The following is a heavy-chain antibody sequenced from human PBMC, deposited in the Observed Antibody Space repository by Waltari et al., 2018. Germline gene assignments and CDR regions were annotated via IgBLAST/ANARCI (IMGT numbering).Heavy chain of an antibody. CDR3: ARGNVVGCTRITSCYSAFDI. Sequence: QVHLVQSGAEVKKPGASAKVSCKASGYTFKDNYVHWVRQAPGQGLEWMRMIKPGSGETKEAQRFHCRVIITMYPSFSPCYLEVASLTSDVTAVFYGARGNVVGCTRITSCYSAFDIWGQGTVVTVSS. CDR1: GYTFKDNY. D-gene: IGHD2-15*01. J-gene: IGHJ3*02. V-gene: IGHV1-2*02. CDR2: IKPGSGET.